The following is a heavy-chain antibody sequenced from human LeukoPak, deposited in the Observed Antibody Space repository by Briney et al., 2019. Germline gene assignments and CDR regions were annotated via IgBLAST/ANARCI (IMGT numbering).Heavy chain of an antibody. CDR1: GGTFSSYA. Sequence: ASVKVSCKASGGTFSSYAISWVRQAPGQGLEWMGRIIPILGIANYAQKFQGRVTITADKSTSTAYIELSSLRSEDTAVYYCASGLLWFGELLPLGSCWGQGTLVTVSS. V-gene: IGHV1-69*04. CDR3: ASGLLWFGELLPLGSC. J-gene: IGHJ4*02. CDR2: IIPILGIA. D-gene: IGHD3-10*01.